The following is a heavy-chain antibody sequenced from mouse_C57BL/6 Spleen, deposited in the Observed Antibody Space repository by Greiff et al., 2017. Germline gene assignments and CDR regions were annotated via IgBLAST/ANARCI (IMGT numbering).Heavy chain of an antibody. J-gene: IGHJ4*01. CDR2: IDPSDSYT. V-gene: IGHV1-69*01. D-gene: IGHD4-1*02. CDR3: PTSGTMAMDY. CDR1: GYTFTSYW. Sequence: VQLQQSGAELVMPGASVKLSCKASGYTFTSYWMHWVKQRPGQGLEWIGEIDPSDSYTNYNQKFKGKSTLTVDKSSSTAYMQLSSLTSEDSAVYYCPTSGTMAMDYWRQGSSATVSS.